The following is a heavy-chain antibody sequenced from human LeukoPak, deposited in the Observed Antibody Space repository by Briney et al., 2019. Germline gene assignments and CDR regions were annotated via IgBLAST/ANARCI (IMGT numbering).Heavy chain of an antibody. CDR3: AKDSYWSSTSLDY. Sequence: PGGSLRLSRAASGFTFSSYGMHWVRQAPGKGLEWVAFIRYDGSNKYYADSVKGRFTISRDNSKNTLYLQMNSLRAEDTAVYYCAKDSYWSSTSLDYWGQGTLVTVSS. J-gene: IGHJ4*02. D-gene: IGHD2-2*01. CDR2: IRYDGSNK. CDR1: GFTFSSYG. V-gene: IGHV3-30*02.